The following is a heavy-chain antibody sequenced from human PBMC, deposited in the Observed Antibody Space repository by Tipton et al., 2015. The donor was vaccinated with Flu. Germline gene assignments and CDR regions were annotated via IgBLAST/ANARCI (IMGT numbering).Heavy chain of an antibody. CDR1: GFTVSTNY. Sequence: SLRLSCAASGFTVSTNYMGWVRQAPGKGLEWVSVIYRGDRTYYADAVKGRFTTSRDNSKNTLYVQMNSLRVEDTAVYYCARVREADYAYGMDVWGQGTTVTVSS. CDR2: IYRGDRT. D-gene: IGHD3-16*01. V-gene: IGHV3-53*01. J-gene: IGHJ6*02. CDR3: ARVREADYAYGMDV.